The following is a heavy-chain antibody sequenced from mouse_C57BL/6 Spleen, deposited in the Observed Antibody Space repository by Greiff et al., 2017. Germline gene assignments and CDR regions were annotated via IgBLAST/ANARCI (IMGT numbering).Heavy chain of an antibody. CDR2: ISSGSSTI. Sequence: EVQLVESGGGLVKPGGSLKLSCAASGFTFSDYGMHWVRQAPEKGLEWVAYISSGSSTIYYADTVKGRFTISRDNAKNTLFLQMTSLRSEDTAMYYCASVVATHYYAMDYWGQGTSVTVSS. V-gene: IGHV5-17*01. D-gene: IGHD1-1*01. CDR3: ASVVATHYYAMDY. CDR1: GFTFSDYG. J-gene: IGHJ4*01.